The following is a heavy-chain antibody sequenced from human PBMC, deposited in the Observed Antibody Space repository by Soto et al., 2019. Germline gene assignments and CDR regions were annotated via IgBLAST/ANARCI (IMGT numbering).Heavy chain of an antibody. CDR1: GYTFTSYA. J-gene: IGHJ4*02. Sequence: ASVKVSCKASGYTFTSYAMHWVRQAPGQRLEWMGWINAGNGNTKYSQKFQGRVTITRDTSASTAYMELSSLRSEDTAVYYCARASNIVVVVGSLDYWDKGTLVTVSS. D-gene: IGHD2-15*01. CDR2: INAGNGNT. CDR3: ARASNIVVVVGSLDY. V-gene: IGHV1-3*01.